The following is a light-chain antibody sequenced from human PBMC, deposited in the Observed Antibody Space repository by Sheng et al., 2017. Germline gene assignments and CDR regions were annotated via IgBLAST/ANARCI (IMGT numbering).Light chain of an antibody. CDR3: LLYYGGAHV. CDR1: TGAVTSGYY. J-gene: IGLJ1*01. CDR2: SAT. Sequence: QTVVTQEPSLTVSPGGTVTLTCASSTGAVTSGYYPNWFQQKPGQVPRALIYSATNKYSWTPARFSGSLLGGKAALTLSTVQPEDEAEYYCLLYYGGAHVFGTGTKVTVL. V-gene: IGLV7-43*01.